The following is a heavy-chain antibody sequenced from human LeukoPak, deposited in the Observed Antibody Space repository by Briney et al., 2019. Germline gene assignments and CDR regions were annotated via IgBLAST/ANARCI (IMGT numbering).Heavy chain of an antibody. V-gene: IGHV4-4*07. CDR1: GGSISSYY. D-gene: IGHD6-19*01. Sequence: SETLSLTCTVSGGSISSYYWSWIRQPAGKGLEWIGRIYTSGSTNYNPSLKSRVTISVDTSKNQFSLKLSSVTAADTAVYYCARASSGWHYYYYMDVWGKGTTVTVSS. CDR3: ARASSGWHYYYYMDV. CDR2: IYTSGST. J-gene: IGHJ6*03.